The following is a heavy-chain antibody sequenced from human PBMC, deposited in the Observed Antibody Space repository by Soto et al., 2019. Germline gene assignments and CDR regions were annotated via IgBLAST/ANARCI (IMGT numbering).Heavy chain of an antibody. CDR2: IWYDGNNK. D-gene: IGHD2-2*01. CDR1: GFTFSSYG. CDR3: ARGLDALFDS. Sequence: QVQLVESGGGVVQPGGSLRLSCAASGFTFSSYGMHWVRQAPGKGLEGVAVIWYDGNNKYYADSVKGRFTISRDNYNNARYVQMTSLRAEATAVYYCARGLDALFDSGAKGPLVTVSS. J-gene: IGHJ4*03. V-gene: IGHV3-33*01.